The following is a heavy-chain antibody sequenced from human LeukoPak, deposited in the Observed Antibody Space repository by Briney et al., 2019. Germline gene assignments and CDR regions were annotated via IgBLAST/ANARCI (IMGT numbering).Heavy chain of an antibody. Sequence: SQTLSLTCTVSADSINDYYWNWIRQPPGKGLEWIGYIYYSGSTDYNPSLKSRVTMSVDTSKNQFSLKLNSVTAADTAIYYCARGGARGSSAFDIWGQGTMVTVSA. J-gene: IGHJ3*02. CDR3: ARGGARGSSAFDI. D-gene: IGHD3-10*01. CDR2: IYYSGST. CDR1: ADSINDYY. V-gene: IGHV4-59*01.